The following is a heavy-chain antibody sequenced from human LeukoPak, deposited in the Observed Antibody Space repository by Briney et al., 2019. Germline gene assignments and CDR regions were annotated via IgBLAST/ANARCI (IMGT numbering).Heavy chain of an antibody. CDR3: ARASCSSTSCYARGYYYYYGMDV. CDR1: GGTFSSYA. V-gene: IGHV1-69*13. J-gene: IGHJ6*02. Sequence: SVKVSCKASGGTFSSYAISWVRQAPGQGLEWMGGIIPIFGTANYAQKFQGRVTITADESTSTAHMELSSLRSEDTAVYYCARASCSSTSCYARGYYYYYGMDVWGQGTTVTVSS. CDR2: IIPIFGTA. D-gene: IGHD2-2*01.